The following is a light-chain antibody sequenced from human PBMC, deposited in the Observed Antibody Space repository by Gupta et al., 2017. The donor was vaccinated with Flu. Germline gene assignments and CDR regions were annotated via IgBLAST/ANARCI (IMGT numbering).Light chain of an antibody. J-gene: IGLJ3*02. Sequence: ITISCTGTSSDVGGYNYVSCNQQHPGKPPNLMIYDVNNRPSGVSTRFSGSKSGNTASLTISGLQAEDEADYYCSSYTSSTTWVFGGGTKLTVL. CDR1: SSDVGGYNY. V-gene: IGLV2-14*03. CDR2: DVN. CDR3: SSYTSSTTWV.